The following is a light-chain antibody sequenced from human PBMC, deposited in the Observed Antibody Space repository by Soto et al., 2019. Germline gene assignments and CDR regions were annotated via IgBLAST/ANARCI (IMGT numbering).Light chain of an antibody. J-gene: IGKJ5*01. Sequence: EVALTRSPVTLSLSPGERATLSCRASQSFRGLLAWYQQKPGQAPRLLIYDAYNRATGIPPRFSGSGSGTDFTLTISSLEPEDSAVYYCQQRHMWPITFGQGTRMEIK. CDR1: QSFRGL. V-gene: IGKV3-11*01. CDR3: QQRHMWPIT. CDR2: DAY.